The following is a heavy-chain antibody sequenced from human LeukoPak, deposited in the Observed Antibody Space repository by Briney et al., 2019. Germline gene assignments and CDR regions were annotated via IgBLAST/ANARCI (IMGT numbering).Heavy chain of an antibody. D-gene: IGHD4-17*01. CDR3: ARGRDGDYGNWFDP. CDR1: GGSMSPYH. V-gene: IGHV4-59*12. J-gene: IGHJ5*02. CDR2: IYYSGST. Sequence: SSETLSLTCTVSGGSMSPYHWGWIRQPPGKGLEWTGYIYYSGSTNYNPSLNSRVTISVDTSKNQFSLKLSSVTAADTAVYYCARGRDGDYGNWFDPWGQGTLVTVSS.